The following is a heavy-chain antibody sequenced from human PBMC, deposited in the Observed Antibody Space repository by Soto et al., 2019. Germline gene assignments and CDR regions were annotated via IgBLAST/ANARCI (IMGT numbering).Heavy chain of an antibody. CDR3: ARHWFSYKCMDV. Sequence: SLTCTVSGGSITRSAYYWGWIRQPPGKGLEWIGNVFYSGSTYYNPSLKSRVTISVDTSKNQFSLNLTSVTAADTAVYYCARHWFSYKCMDVWGQGTTVTVSS. D-gene: IGHD3-10*01. V-gene: IGHV4-39*01. J-gene: IGHJ6*02. CDR2: VFYSGST. CDR1: GGSITRSAYY.